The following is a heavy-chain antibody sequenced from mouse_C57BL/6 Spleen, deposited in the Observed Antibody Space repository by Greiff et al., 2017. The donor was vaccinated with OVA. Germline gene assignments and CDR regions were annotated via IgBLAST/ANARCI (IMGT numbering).Heavy chain of an antibody. CDR1: GFTFSDYG. Sequence: EVQRVESGGGLVKPGGSLKLSCAASGFTFSDYGMHWVRQAPEKGLEWVAYISSGSSTIYYADTVKGRFTISRDNAKNTLFLQMTSLRSEDTAMYYCASDIYYGNTWFAYWGQGTLVTVSA. V-gene: IGHV5-17*01. CDR2: ISSGSSTI. J-gene: IGHJ3*01. D-gene: IGHD2-1*01. CDR3: ASDIYYGNTWFAY.